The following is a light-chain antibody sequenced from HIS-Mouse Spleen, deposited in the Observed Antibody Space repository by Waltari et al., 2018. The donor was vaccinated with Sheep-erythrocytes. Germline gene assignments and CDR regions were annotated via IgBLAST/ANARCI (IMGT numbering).Light chain of an antibody. CDR2: EVS. CDR1: SSDVGCHNY. J-gene: IGLJ3*02. V-gene: IGLV2-14*01. Sequence: QSALTQPASVSGSPGQSITISCTGPSSDVGCHNYFSWYQQHPGKAPKLMIYEVSNRPSGVSNRFSGSKSGNTASLTISGLQAEDEADYYCSSYTSSSTLWVFGGGTKLTVL. CDR3: SSYTSSSTLWV.